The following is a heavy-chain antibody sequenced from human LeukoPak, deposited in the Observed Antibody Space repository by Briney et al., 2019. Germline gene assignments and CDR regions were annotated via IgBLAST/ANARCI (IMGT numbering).Heavy chain of an antibody. Sequence: GGSLRLSCAASGFTFSSYGMHWVRQAPGKGLEWVAVISYDGSNKYYADSVKGRFTIFRDNSKNTLYLQMNSLRAEDTAVYYCAKDGVSRLRYFDWLLPGGYFQHWGQGTLVTVFS. CDR3: AKDGVSRLRYFDWLLPGGYFQH. CDR2: ISYDGSNK. V-gene: IGHV3-30*18. CDR1: GFTFSSYG. D-gene: IGHD3-9*01. J-gene: IGHJ1*01.